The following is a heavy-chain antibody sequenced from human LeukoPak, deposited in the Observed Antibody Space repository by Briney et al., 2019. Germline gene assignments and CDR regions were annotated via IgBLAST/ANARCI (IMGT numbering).Heavy chain of an antibody. V-gene: IGHV3-23*01. CDR1: GFTLSSYD. D-gene: IGHD6-25*01. CDR2: ISGSGGST. CDR3: AKGSGSDNY. Sequence: GGSLRLSCAASGFTLSSYDMSWVRQAPGKGLEWVSAISGSGGSTYYADSVKGRFTISRENYKNTLYLQMNSPRAEDTAVYYWAKGSGSDNYWGQGTLVTVSS. J-gene: IGHJ4*02.